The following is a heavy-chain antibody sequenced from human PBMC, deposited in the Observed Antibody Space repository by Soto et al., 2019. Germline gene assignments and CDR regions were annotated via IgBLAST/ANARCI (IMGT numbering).Heavy chain of an antibody. CDR3: ARHIGGWLGDAFDI. J-gene: IGHJ3*02. Sequence: QLQLQESGPGLVKPSETLSLTCTFSGSSISRSSYYWGWIRQPPGKGLEWIGSISYSGSTYYNPALKSRVTIAEGTAKNQCSLTLSSVTAADTAVYYCARHIGGWLGDAFDIWGQGTMVTVSS. CDR1: GSSISRSSYY. CDR2: ISYSGST. V-gene: IGHV4-39*01. D-gene: IGHD6-19*01.